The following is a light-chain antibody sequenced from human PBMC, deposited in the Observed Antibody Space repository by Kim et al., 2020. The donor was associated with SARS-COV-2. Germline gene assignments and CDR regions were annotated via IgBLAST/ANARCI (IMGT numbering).Light chain of an antibody. Sequence: QAGLTQPPSVSKDLRQTATLTCTGNSNNVGNQGASWLQQHQGHPPKLVSYRNNNRPSGISERLSASRSGNTASLTITGLQPEDEADYYCSAWDSSLSSVVFGGGTKLTVL. CDR2: RNN. J-gene: IGLJ2*01. CDR1: SNNVGNQG. V-gene: IGLV10-54*01. CDR3: SAWDSSLSSVV.